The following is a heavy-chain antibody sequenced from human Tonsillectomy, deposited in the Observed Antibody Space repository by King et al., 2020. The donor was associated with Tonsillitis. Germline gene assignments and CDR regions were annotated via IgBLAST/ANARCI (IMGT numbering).Heavy chain of an antibody. J-gene: IGHJ4*02. CDR2: ITSDGSTK. V-gene: IGHV3-43*01. CDR1: GFTFHDYT. Sequence: VQLVESGGGVVQPGGSLRLSCAASGFTFHDYTMHWVRQAPGKGLEWVSLITSDGSTKYHTDSVKGRFTISRDNSKNSLFLQMNSLRTEDSALYYCVKDLRVGVRYFDWLLDYWGQGTLVTVSS. D-gene: IGHD3-9*01. CDR3: VKDLRVGVRYFDWLLDY.